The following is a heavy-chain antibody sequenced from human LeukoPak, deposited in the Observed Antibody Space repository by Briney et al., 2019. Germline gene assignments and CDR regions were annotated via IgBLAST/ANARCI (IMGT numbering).Heavy chain of an antibody. J-gene: IGHJ4*02. V-gene: IGHV5-51*01. CDR2: IYPGDSDT. CDR1: GYSFTTYW. D-gene: IGHD5-24*01. Sequence: GEYLKISCKSSGYSFTTYWIGWVRQMPGKGLEWMGIIYPGDSDTRYSPSFQGQVTISADKSISTAYLQWSSLKASDTAMYYCASAKVATIGPFDYWGQGTLVTVSS. CDR3: ASAKVATIGPFDY.